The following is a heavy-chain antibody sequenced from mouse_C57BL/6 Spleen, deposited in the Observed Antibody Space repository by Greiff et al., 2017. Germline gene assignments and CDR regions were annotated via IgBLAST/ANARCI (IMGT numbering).Heavy chain of an antibody. CDR3: ARSRAYYDYDVAWFAY. CDR2: IDPSDSYT. J-gene: IGHJ3*01. Sequence: QVQLQQPGAELVKPGASVKLSCKASGYTFTSYWMQWVKQRPGQGLEWIGEIDPSDSYTNYNQKFKGKATLTVDTSSSTAYMQLSSLTSEDSAVYYCARSRAYYDYDVAWFAYWGQGTLVTVSA. D-gene: IGHD2-4*01. V-gene: IGHV1-50*01. CDR1: GYTFTSYW.